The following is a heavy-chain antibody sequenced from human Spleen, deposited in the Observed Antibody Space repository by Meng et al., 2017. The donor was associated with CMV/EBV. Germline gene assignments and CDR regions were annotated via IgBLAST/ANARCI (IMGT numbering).Heavy chain of an antibody. J-gene: IGHJ6*02. CDR2: ISFDGRKI. D-gene: IGHD3-3*01. V-gene: IGHV3-30*02. Sequence: GGSLRLSCATSGFTFSLYGMQWVRQVPGRGLEWVTFISFDGRKIHYADSVKGRLIVSRDNSKNTLSLEMSSLRPDDTAIYYCAKVNVRTYSDFSGGSEGRRRHSYDMDVWGQGTRVTVSS. CDR1: GFTFSLYG. CDR3: AKVNVRTYSDFSGGSEGRRRHSYDMDV.